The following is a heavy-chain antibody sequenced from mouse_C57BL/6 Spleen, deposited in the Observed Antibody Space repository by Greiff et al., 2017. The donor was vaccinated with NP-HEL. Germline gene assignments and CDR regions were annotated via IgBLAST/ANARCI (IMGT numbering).Heavy chain of an antibody. D-gene: IGHD2-3*01. V-gene: IGHV1-69*01. Sequence: QVQLQQPGAELVMPGASVKLSCKASGYTFTSYWMHWVKHRPGQGLEWIGEIDPSDSYTNYNQKFKGKSTLTVDKSSSTAYMQLSSLTSEDSAVYYCARNSHDGYSYFDYWGQGTTLTVSS. CDR3: ARNSHDGYSYFDY. J-gene: IGHJ2*01. CDR1: GYTFTSYW. CDR2: IDPSDSYT.